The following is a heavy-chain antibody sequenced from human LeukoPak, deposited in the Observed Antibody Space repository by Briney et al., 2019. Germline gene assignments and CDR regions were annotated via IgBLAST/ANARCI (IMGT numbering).Heavy chain of an antibody. D-gene: IGHD6-13*01. V-gene: IGHV4-30-4*01. CDR2: IYYSGST. J-gene: IGHJ5*02. CDR1: GGSISSGDYY. CDR3: ARGTIGEQQLVLDWFDP. Sequence: SETLSLTCTVSGGSISSGDYYWSWIRQPPGKGLEWIGYIYYSGSTYYNPSLKSRVTISVDTSKNQFSLKLSSVTAAGTAVYYCARGTIGEQQLVLDWFDPWGQGTLVTVSS.